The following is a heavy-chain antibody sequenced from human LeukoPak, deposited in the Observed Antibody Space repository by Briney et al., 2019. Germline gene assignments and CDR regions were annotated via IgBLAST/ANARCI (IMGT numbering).Heavy chain of an antibody. D-gene: IGHD2-8*01. CDR1: GYIFTGYW. CDR3: TRKGYAFDY. CDR2: IYPGDSDT. J-gene: IGHJ4*02. V-gene: IGHV5-51*01. Sequence: GESLKISCKVSGYIFTGYWFGWVRQMPGKGLEWMGIIYPGDSDTRYSPSFQGQVTISVDKSISTAYLQWSSLKASDTAMYYCTRKGYAFDYWGQGTLVTVSS.